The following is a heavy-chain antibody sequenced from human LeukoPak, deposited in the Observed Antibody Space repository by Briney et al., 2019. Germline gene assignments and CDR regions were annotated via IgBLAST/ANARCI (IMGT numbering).Heavy chain of an antibody. CDR2: IRSKANSYAT. D-gene: IGHD3-22*01. Sequence: GGSLRLSCAASGFTFSGSAMHWVRQASGKGLEWVGRIRSKANSYATAYAASVKGRFTISRDDSKNTAYLQMNSLKTEDTAVYYCTRTYYCDSSGYYLFDYWGQGTLVTVSS. CDR3: TRTYYCDSSGYYLFDY. V-gene: IGHV3-73*01. J-gene: IGHJ4*02. CDR1: GFTFSGSA.